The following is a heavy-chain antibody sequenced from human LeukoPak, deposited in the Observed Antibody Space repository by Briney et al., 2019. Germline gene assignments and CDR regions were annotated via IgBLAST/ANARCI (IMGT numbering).Heavy chain of an antibody. Sequence: PGGSLRLSCAASGFTFSSYGMHWVRQAPGKGLEWVAFIRYDGSNKYYADSVKGRFTISRDNSKNTLYLQMNSLRAEDTAVYYCAKAYCSSTSCYLDYWDQGTLVTVSS. J-gene: IGHJ4*02. CDR3: AKAYCSSTSCYLDY. CDR2: IRYDGSNK. CDR1: GFTFSSYG. D-gene: IGHD2-2*01. V-gene: IGHV3-30*02.